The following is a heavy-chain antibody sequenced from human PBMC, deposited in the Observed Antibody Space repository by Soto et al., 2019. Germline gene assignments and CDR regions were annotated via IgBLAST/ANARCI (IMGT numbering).Heavy chain of an antibody. CDR3: ARGGDGYNYYSYGMDV. J-gene: IGHJ6*02. Sequence: SVTPSRTCPVSGGSVSSGSYYWSWIRQPKGTGLEWIGYIYYSGSTNYNPSLKSRVTISVDTSKNQFSLKLSSVTAADTAVYYCARGGDGYNYYSYGMDVWGQGTTVTVSS. V-gene: IGHV4-61*01. CDR1: GGSVSSGSYY. D-gene: IGHD5-12*01. CDR2: IYYSGST.